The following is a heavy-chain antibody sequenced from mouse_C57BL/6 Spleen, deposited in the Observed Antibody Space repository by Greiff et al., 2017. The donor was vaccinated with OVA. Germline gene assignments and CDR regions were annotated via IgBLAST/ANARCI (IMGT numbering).Heavy chain of an antibody. J-gene: IGHJ4*01. Sequence: LQESGPELVKPGASVKISCKASGYAFSSSWMNWVKQRPGKGLEWIGRIYPGDGDTNYNGKFKGKATLTADKSSSTAYMQLSSLTSEDSAVYFCARSGDGYLYAMDYWGQGTSVTVSS. CDR1: GYAFSSSW. V-gene: IGHV1-82*01. D-gene: IGHD2-3*01. CDR2: IYPGDGDT. CDR3: ARSGDGYLYAMDY.